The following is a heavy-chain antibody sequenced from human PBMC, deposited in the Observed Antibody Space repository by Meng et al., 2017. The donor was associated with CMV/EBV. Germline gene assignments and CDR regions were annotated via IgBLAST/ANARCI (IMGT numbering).Heavy chain of an antibody. D-gene: IGHD3-22*01. CDR3: ARDGERGYYDSSGYYLPTLVFDI. CDR1: GVSISSSTCY. Sequence: SETLSLTCTVSGVSISSSTCYWGWIRQPPGKGLEWIGSIHYGGTTYHNPSLKSRVTISVDTSNNQFSLKLSSVTAADTAVYYCARDGERGYYDSSGYYLPTLVFDIWGQGTMVTVSS. V-gene: IGHV4-39*07. J-gene: IGHJ3*02. CDR2: IHYGGTT.